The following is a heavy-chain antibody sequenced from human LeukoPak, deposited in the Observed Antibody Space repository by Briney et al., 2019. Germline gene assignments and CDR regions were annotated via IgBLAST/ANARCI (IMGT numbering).Heavy chain of an antibody. CDR2: INTSGT. CDR1: GASISHSD. V-gene: IGHV4-4*07. Sequence: SETLSLTCTVSGASISHSDWSWIRQTAGKGLEWIGRINTSGTKYNPSLKSRVTMPVDTSKNQFSLNLRSVTAADTAMYWCARDLNYWGQGTQITVSS. J-gene: IGHJ4*02. CDR3: ARDLNY.